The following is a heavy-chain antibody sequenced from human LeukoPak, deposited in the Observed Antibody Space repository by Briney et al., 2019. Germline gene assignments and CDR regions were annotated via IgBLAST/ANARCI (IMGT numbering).Heavy chain of an antibody. Sequence: GASVKVSCKASGYTFTTYYMHWVRQAPGQGLEWMGIINPSSGSTSYAQKFQGRVTTTRDTSTSTVYMDLSSLGSEDTAVYYCAKSGLVQSKNWSDPWGQGTLVTVSS. CDR2: INPSSGST. J-gene: IGHJ5*02. V-gene: IGHV1-46*01. CDR1: GYTFTTYY. CDR3: AKSGLVQSKNWSDP. D-gene: IGHD2-2*01.